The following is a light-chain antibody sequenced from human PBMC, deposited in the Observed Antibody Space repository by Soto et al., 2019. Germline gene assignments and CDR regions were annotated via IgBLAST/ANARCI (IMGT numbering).Light chain of an antibody. CDR2: AAS. CDR3: QQSYSRVT. V-gene: IGKV1-5*01. J-gene: IGKJ1*01. Sequence: DIQMTQSPSTLSASALDRVTITFRASESIDNWLAWYQQKPGKAPKLLLFAASRLHSGVPSRFSGRGSGTDFTLTISSLQTEDFATYYCQQSYSRVTFGQGTKVDIK. CDR1: ESIDNW.